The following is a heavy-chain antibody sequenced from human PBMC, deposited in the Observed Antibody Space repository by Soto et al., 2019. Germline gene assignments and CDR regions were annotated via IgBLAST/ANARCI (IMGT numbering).Heavy chain of an antibody. CDR3: AKDLRTQGHFSYASSGYLPSDS. D-gene: IGHD3-22*01. CDR2: ISYDGITK. Sequence: PGGSLRLSCAASGFTFSTYGMHWVRQAPGKGLEWVAVISYDGITKYYADSVKGRFTISRDNSKDTLFLQMNSLRAEDTAVYYCAKDLRTQGHFSYASSGYLPSDSWGQGTLVTVSS. CDR1: GFTFSTYG. J-gene: IGHJ4*02. V-gene: IGHV3-30*18.